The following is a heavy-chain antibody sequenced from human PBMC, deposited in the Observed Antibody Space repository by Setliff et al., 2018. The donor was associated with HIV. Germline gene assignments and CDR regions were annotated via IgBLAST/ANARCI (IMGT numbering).Heavy chain of an antibody. V-gene: IGHV4-38-2*02. CDR3: ARVSKTYWYSIPRDYYHHMDV. D-gene: IGHD2-8*02. CDR1: GSSISSNYY. J-gene: IGHJ6*03. Sequence: SETLSLTCTVSGSSISSNYYWAWIRQAPGKGLEWIGCIDASANTYYIPSLGSRVTISIDTSKNQFSLKLSSVSAADTAVYYCARVSKTYWYSIPRDYYHHMDVWGKGTTVTVSS. CDR2: IDASANT.